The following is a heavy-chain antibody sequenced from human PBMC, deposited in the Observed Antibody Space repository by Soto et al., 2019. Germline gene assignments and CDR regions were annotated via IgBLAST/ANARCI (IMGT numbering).Heavy chain of an antibody. CDR2: IIPIFGTA. Sequence: ASVKVSCKASGGTFSSYAISWVRQAPGQGLEWMGGIIPIFGTANYAQKFQGRVTITADESTSTAYMELSSLRSEDTAVYYCARVREIYCSGGSCYRAGYYYGMDVWG. J-gene: IGHJ6*02. D-gene: IGHD2-15*01. V-gene: IGHV1-69*13. CDR3: ARVREIYCSGGSCYRAGYYYGMDV. CDR1: GGTFSSYA.